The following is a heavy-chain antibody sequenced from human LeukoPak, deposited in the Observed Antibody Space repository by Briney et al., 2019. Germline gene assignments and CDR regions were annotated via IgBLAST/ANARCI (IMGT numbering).Heavy chain of an antibody. Sequence: SVKVSCKASGGTFSSYAISWVRQAPGQGLEWMGGIIPIFGTANYAQKFQGRVTITADESTSTAYMELSSLRSEDTAVYYCARGRVRGVPRIFDYWGQGTLVTVSS. CDR1: GGTFSSYA. CDR3: ARGRVRGVPRIFDY. CDR2: IIPIFGTA. J-gene: IGHJ4*02. D-gene: IGHD3-3*02. V-gene: IGHV1-69*13.